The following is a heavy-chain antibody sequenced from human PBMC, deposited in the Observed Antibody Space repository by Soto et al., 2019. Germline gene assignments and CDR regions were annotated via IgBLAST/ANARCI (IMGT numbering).Heavy chain of an antibody. J-gene: IGHJ4*02. Sequence: QLQESGPGLVKPSQTLSLTCTVSGGSISSHDYYWSWIRQPPGKGLEWIGFVSYSGSTYYNPSLQSRVTMSMDTSKNQFSLKLTSVTAADTAMYYCIREADTALVDYWGQGTLVTVSS. CDR3: IREADTALVDY. D-gene: IGHD5-18*01. V-gene: IGHV4-30-4*01. CDR1: GGSISSHDYY. CDR2: VSYSGST.